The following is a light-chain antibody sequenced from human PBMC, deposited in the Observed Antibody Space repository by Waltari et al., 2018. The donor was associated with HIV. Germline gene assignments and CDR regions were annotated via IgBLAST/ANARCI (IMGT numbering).Light chain of an antibody. CDR3: AAWDDSLNGRV. J-gene: IGLJ2*01. CDR2: SNT. V-gene: IGLV1-44*01. Sequence: QSVLTQPPSASGTPGQRVTISCSGSSSNIGSNTVNWYQQLPGTAPKLLIYSNTQRPSGVPDRFSGSKSGTSASLAISGLQSEDEADYYCAAWDDSLNGRVFGGGTKLTVL. CDR1: SSNIGSNT.